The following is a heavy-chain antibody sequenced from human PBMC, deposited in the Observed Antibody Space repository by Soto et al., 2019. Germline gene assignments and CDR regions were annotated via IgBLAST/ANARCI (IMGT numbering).Heavy chain of an antibody. D-gene: IGHD2-2*01. CDR3: TTDPLISSFVVGGPYNWFDP. Sequence: PGGSLRLSCAASGFTFSNAWMSWVRQAPGKGLEWVGRIKSKTDGGTTDYAAPVKGRFTISRDDSKNTLYLQMNSLKTEDTAVYYCTTDPLISSFVVGGPYNWFDPWGQGTLVTVSS. V-gene: IGHV3-15*01. J-gene: IGHJ5*02. CDR2: IKSKTDGGTT. CDR1: GFTFSNAW.